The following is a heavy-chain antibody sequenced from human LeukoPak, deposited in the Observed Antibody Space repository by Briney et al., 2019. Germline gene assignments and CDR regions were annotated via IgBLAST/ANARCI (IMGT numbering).Heavy chain of an antibody. CDR2: INHSGST. CDR1: GGSFSGYY. J-gene: IGHJ4*01. D-gene: IGHD1-26*01. CDR3: ARGPRGGGYPRPLFDY. V-gene: IGHV4-34*01. Sequence: PSETLSLTCAVYGGSFSGYYWSWIRQLPGKGLEWIGEINHSGSTNYNPSLKSRVTISVDTSKNQFSLKLSSVTAADTAVYYCARGPRGGGYPRPLFDYWGHGALVTVSS.